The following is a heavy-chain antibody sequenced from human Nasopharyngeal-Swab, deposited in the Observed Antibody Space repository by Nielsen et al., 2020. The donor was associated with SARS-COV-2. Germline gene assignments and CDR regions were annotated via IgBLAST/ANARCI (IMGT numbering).Heavy chain of an antibody. D-gene: IGHD6-13*01. V-gene: IGHV5-51*01. CDR3: ARTAHSSSWYRLDY. J-gene: IGHJ4*02. CDR2: IYPGDSDT. CDR1: GYSFTSYW. Sequence: KVSCKGSGYSFTSYWIGWVRQMPGKGLEWMGIIYPGDSDTRYSPSFQGQVTISADKSISTAYLQWSSLKASDTAMYYCARTAHSSSWYRLDYWGQGTLVTVSS.